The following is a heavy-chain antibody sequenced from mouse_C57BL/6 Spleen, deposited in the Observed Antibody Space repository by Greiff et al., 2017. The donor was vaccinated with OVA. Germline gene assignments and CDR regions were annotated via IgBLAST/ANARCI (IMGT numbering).Heavy chain of an antibody. V-gene: IGHV10-1*01. CDR1: GFSFNTYA. CDR3: VRQMRDWYFDV. CDR2: IRSKSNNYAT. Sequence: VQLKESGGGLVQPKGSLKLSCAASGFSFNTYAMNWVRQAPGKGLEWVARIRSKSNNYATYYADSVKDRFTISRDDSESMLYLQMNNLKTEDTAMYYCVRQMRDWYFDVWGTGTTVTVSS. J-gene: IGHJ1*03.